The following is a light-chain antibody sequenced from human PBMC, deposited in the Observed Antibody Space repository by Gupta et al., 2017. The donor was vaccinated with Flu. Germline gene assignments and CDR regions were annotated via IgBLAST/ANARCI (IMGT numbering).Light chain of an antibody. J-gene: IGLJ1*01. CDR2: EVN. V-gene: IGLV2-14*01. CDR3: SSFTTNKLYV. Sequence: QSALTQPASVSGSPGQSITISCTVTSTDVGAYYFVSWYQQYPGEAPKLIMHEVNNRLSGVSHRFSGSKSGNTASLTISGLQPEDDADYYCSSFTTNKLYVFGTGTKVTVL. CDR1: STDVGAYYF.